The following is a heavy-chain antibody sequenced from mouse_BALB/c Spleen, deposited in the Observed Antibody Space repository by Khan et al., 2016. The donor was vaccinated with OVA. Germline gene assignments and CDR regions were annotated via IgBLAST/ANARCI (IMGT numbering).Heavy chain of an antibody. V-gene: IGHV2-9*02. D-gene: IGHD1-3*01. CDR1: GFSLTSYG. CDR2: IWDGGNT. J-gene: IGHJ2*01. CDR3: ARLEDI. Sequence: VQLRESGPGLVAPSQSLSITCSVSGFSLTSYGVHWVRQPPGKDLEWLGVIWDGGNTNYNSALMSRLSISKDTSKSQVFLQLNSLKTDDTAMYYGARLEDIWGQGTTLTVSS.